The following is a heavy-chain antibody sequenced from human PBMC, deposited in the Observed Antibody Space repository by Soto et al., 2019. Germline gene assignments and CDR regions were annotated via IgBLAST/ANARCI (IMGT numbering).Heavy chain of an antibody. CDR3: ASSGGGEDY. Sequence: QVQLQESGPGLVKPSGTLSLSCAVSGGSISSSHWWTWVRQPPGKGLEWIGEIYHSGSTNYNPSLKSRVNISVDTPRIQFALNLSSVTAAHTAVYYCASSGGGEDYWGQGILVTVSS. V-gene: IGHV4-4*02. D-gene: IGHD3-16*01. CDR2: IYHSGST. CDR1: GGSISSSHW. J-gene: IGHJ4*02.